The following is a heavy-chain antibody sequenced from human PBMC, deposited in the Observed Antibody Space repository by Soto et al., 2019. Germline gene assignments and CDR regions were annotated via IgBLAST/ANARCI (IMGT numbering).Heavy chain of an antibody. V-gene: IGHV3-30*18. CDR3: AKERGVLDAFDP. CDR2: ISSDGKNQ. CDR1: GFTSSSFV. J-gene: IGHJ3*01. D-gene: IGHD3-10*01. Sequence: QVQLVESGGGVVQPGRSLRLSCAASGFTSSSFVIHWVRQAPGKGLEWLAVISSDGKNQYYADSVKGRFTISRDNSKNTLYLQVNSPRAEDTAVYFCAKERGVLDAFDPWGHGTIVTVPS.